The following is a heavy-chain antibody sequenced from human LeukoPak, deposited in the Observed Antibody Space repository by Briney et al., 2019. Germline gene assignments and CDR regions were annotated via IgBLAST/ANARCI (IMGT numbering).Heavy chain of an antibody. CDR1: GYSISSGYY. D-gene: IGHD6-13*01. V-gene: IGHV4-38-2*02. J-gene: IGHJ6*03. CDR2: IYHSGST. Sequence: PSETLSLTCTVSGYSISSGYYWGWIRQPPGKGLEWIGSIYHSGSTYYNPSLKSRVTISVDTSKNQFSLKLSSVTAADTAVYYCASIAAAGMTGYYNYYMDVWGKGTTVTVSS. CDR3: ASIAAAGMTGYYNYYMDV.